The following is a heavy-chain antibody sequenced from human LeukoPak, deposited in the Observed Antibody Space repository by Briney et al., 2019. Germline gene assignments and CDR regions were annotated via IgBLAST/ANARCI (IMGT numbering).Heavy chain of an antibody. V-gene: IGHV1-69*13. D-gene: IGHD2-21*02. J-gene: IGHJ4*02. CDR3: ARTYCGGDCYSDY. Sequence: GASVKVSCKASGYTFTSYGISWVRQALGQGLEWMGGIIPIFGTANYAQKFQGRVTITADESTSTAYMELSSLRSEDTAVYYCARTYCGGDCYSDYWGQGTLVTVSS. CDR1: GYTFTSYG. CDR2: IIPIFGTA.